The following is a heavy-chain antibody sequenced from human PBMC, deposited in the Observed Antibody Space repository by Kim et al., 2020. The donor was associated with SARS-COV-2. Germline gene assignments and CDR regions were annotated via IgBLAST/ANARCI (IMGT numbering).Heavy chain of an antibody. J-gene: IGHJ3*02. CDR3: AKPSQGWRLTDAFDI. CDR2: IYSGGSST. CDR1: GFTFSSYA. D-gene: IGHD2-21*01. Sequence: GGSLRLSCAASGFTFSSYAMSWVRQAPGKGLEWVSVIYSGGSSTYYADSVKGRFTISRDNSKNTLYLQMNSLRAEDTAVYYCAKPSQGWRLTDAFDIWGQGTMVTVSS. V-gene: IGHV3-23*03.